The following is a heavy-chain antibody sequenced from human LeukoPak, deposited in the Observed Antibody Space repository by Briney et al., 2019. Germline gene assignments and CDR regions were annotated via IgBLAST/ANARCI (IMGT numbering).Heavy chain of an antibody. CDR1: GGSISSYY. V-gene: IGHV4-4*07. Sequence: TSETPSLTCTVSGGSISSYYWSWIRQPAGKGLEWIGRIYTSGSTNYNPSLKSRVTISVDKSKNQFSLKLSSVTAAGTAVYYCARDGAGHIAVAGQFDYWGQGTLVTVSS. CDR2: IYTSGST. CDR3: ARDGAGHIAVAGQFDY. D-gene: IGHD6-19*01. J-gene: IGHJ4*02.